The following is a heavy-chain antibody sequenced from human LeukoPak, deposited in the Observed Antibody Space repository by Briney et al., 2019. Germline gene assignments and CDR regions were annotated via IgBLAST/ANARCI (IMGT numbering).Heavy chain of an antibody. CDR3: ASSAFGEFTYYFDY. J-gene: IGHJ4*02. D-gene: IGHD3-10*01. CDR2: IHHSGSI. Sequence: SETLSLTCAVSGVSISSNLWWTWVRQPPGKGLEWIAEIHHSGSINYNPSLKSRVTMSVDTSKNHFSLKLISVTAADTAVYYCASSAFGEFTYYFDYWGQGTLVTVSS. V-gene: IGHV4-4*02. CDR1: GVSISSNLW.